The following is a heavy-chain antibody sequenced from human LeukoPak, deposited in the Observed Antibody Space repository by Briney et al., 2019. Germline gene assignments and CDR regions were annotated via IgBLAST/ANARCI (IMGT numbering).Heavy chain of an antibody. CDR2: INWDATRT. CDR1: GFTFGDYA. D-gene: IGHD3-10*01. Sequence: GGSLRLSSAASGFTFGDYAMQWVRHAPGKGLEWVSLINWDATRTYYADSVKGRFTISRDNSKNSLSLQMNSLRPEDTALYYCAKERRGYYMDVWGKGTTVTVSS. J-gene: IGHJ6*03. CDR3: AKERRGYYMDV. V-gene: IGHV3-43D*04.